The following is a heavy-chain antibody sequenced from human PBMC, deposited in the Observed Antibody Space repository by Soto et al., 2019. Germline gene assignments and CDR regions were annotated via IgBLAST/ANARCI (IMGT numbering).Heavy chain of an antibody. J-gene: IGHJ4*02. CDR1: GYTLTELS. Sequence: ASVKVSCKVSGYTLTELSMHWVRQAPGKGLEWMGGFDPEDGETIYAQKFQGRVTMTEDTSTDTAYMELSSLRSEDTAVYYCAFTSLAADDPVFDYWGQGTLVTVAS. CDR2: FDPEDGET. D-gene: IGHD6-13*01. V-gene: IGHV1-24*01. CDR3: AFTSLAADDPVFDY.